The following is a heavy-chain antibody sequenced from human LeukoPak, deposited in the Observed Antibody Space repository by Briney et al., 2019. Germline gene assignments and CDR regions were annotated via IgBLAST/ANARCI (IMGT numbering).Heavy chain of an antibody. V-gene: IGHV4-34*01. J-gene: IGHJ6*03. D-gene: IGHD2-2*01. Sequence: SETLSLTCTVSGGSISSYYWSWIRQPPGKGLEWIGEINHSGSTNYNPSLKSRVTISVDTSKNQFSLKLSSVTAADTAVYYCARGDDIVVVPAAQNDYYYYMDVWGKGTTVTVSS. CDR1: GGSISSYY. CDR3: ARGDDIVVVPAAQNDYYYYMDV. CDR2: INHSGST.